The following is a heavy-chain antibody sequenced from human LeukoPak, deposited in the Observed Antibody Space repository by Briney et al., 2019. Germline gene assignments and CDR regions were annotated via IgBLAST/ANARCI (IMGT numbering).Heavy chain of an antibody. J-gene: IGHJ6*02. CDR1: GFTFSSYE. CDR3: ARDLPRGYSYGLYYYYYGMDV. CDR2: IRSSGSPI. V-gene: IGHV3-48*03. D-gene: IGHD5-18*01. Sequence: PGGSLRLSCAASGFTFSSYEMNWVRQAPGKGLEWVSYIRSSGSPIYHADSVKGRFTISRDNAKHSLYLQMNSLRAEDPAVYYCARDLPRGYSYGLYYYYYGMDVWGQGTTVTVSS.